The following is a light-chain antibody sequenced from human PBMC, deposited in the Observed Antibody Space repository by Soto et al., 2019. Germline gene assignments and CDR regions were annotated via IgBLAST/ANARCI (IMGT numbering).Light chain of an antibody. CDR3: QQYVTSPWA. V-gene: IGKV3-15*01. Sequence: IVMTQSPATLSVSPGERATLSCRASQSVGRSLAWYQQKPGQAPRLLIYGTSARATGIPATFSGSGSGTEFTLTISSLQSEDFAIYYCQQYVTSPWAFGQGTKVDIK. J-gene: IGKJ1*01. CDR1: QSVGRS. CDR2: GTS.